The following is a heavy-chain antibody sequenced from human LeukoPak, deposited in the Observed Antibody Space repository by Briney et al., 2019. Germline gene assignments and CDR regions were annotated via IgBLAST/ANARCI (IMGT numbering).Heavy chain of an antibody. Sequence: GGSLRLSCAASGFTFSSYGMSWVRQAPGKGLEWVSGISGSGGSTFYADSVKGRFTISRDNSKNTLYLQMSSLRAEDTAVYYCAKDRNGDFAYYFDFWGQGTLVTVSS. V-gene: IGHV3-23*01. D-gene: IGHD4-17*01. CDR3: AKDRNGDFAYYFDF. J-gene: IGHJ4*02. CDR1: GFTFSSYG. CDR2: ISGSGGST.